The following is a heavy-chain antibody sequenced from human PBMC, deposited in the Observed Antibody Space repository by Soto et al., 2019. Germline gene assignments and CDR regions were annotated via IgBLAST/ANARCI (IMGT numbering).Heavy chain of an antibody. D-gene: IGHD5-12*01. CDR2: ISGSGGST. V-gene: IGHV3-23*01. CDR3: AKVSSGYDVRYFDY. Sequence: GGYLRLACAASGFTFSSYAMSWVRQAPGKGLEWVSAISGSGGSTYYADSVKGRFTISRDNSKNTLYLQMNSLRAEDTAVYYCAKVSSGYDVRYFDYWGQGTLVTGSS. CDR1: GFTFSSYA. J-gene: IGHJ4*02.